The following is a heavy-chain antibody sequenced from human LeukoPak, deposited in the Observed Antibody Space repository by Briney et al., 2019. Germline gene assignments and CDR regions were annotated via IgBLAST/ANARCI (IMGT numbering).Heavy chain of an antibody. Sequence: GGSLRLSCAASGFTFSSYWMHWVRQAPGKGLVWVSRIKSDGSSTSYADSVKGRFTISRDNSKNTLYLQMNSLRAEDMAVYYCARAAGYSGYALFDYWGQGTLVTVSS. CDR3: ARAAGYSGYALFDY. V-gene: IGHV3-74*01. J-gene: IGHJ4*02. CDR2: IKSDGSST. CDR1: GFTFSSYW. D-gene: IGHD5-12*01.